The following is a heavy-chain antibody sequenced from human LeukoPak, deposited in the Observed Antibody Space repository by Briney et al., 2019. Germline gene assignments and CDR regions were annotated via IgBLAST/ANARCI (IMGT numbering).Heavy chain of an antibody. D-gene: IGHD3-10*01. CDR2: ISGSGGST. CDR1: GFTFGSYA. CDR3: AKRSRRLTIVRGVPREDV. V-gene: IGHV3-23*01. Sequence: GGSLRLSCAASGFTFGSYAMSWVRQAPGKGLEWVSGISGSGGSTSYVDSVKGRFTISRDNSKNTLYLQMNSLRAEDTAVYYCAKRSRRLTIVRGVPREDVWGQGTTVTVSS. J-gene: IGHJ6*02.